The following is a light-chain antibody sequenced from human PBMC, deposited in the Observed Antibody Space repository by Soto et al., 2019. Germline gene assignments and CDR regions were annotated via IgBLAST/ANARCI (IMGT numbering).Light chain of an antibody. CDR3: QAWDSSTAP. J-gene: IGLJ1*01. V-gene: IGLV3-1*01. CDR1: KLGDKY. CDR2: QDS. Sequence: SSELTQPPSVSVSPGQTASITCSGDKLGDKYACWYQQKPGQSPVLVIYQDSKRPSGIPERFSGSNSGNTATLTISGTQAMDEADYYCQAWDSSTAPFGTGTKLTVL.